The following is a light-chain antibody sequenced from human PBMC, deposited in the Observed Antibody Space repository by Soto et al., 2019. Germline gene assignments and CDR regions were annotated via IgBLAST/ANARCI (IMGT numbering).Light chain of an antibody. CDR3: SSFAGSNTWV. J-gene: IGLJ3*02. V-gene: IGLV2-8*01. CDR2: EVR. CDR1: YSDVGGYDF. Sequence: QSVLTQPPSASGSPGQSVTISCTGTYSDVGGYDFVSWYQQHPGRAPKLMTYEVRKRPSGVPDRFSGSKSGNTASLTVSGLQPDDEADYYCSSFAGSNTWVFGGGTKVTVL.